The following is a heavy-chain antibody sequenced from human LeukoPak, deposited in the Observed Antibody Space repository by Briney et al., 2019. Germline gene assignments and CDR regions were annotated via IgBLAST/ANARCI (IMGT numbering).Heavy chain of an antibody. CDR3: AKDAQATYDNAFDI. J-gene: IGHJ3*02. D-gene: IGHD2-8*01. Sequence: GRSLRLSCAASGFTFSSYGMHWVRQAPGKGLEWVAVISYDGSNKYYADSVKGRFTISRDNSKNTLYLQMNSLRAEDTAVYYCAKDAQATYDNAFDIWGQGTMVTVSS. V-gene: IGHV3-30*18. CDR2: ISYDGSNK. CDR1: GFTFSSYG.